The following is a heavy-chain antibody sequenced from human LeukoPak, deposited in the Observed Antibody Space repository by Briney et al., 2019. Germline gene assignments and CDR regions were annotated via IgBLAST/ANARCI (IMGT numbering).Heavy chain of an antibody. Sequence: GGSLRLSCATSGFTFSTYGMHWVRQAPGKGLEWVAFIRFDGSNVGSNVYYADSVKGRFTISRDNSKNTLYLQMNSLRTEDTAVYYCARGRCSTTSCVEYFQHWGQGTLVTVSS. CDR3: ARGRCSTTSCVEYFQH. CDR2: IRFDGSNVGSNV. D-gene: IGHD2-2*01. J-gene: IGHJ1*01. V-gene: IGHV3-30*02. CDR1: GFTFSTYG.